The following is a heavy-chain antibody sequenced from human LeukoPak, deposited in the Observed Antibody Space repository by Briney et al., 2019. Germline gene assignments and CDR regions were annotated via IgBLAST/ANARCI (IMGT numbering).Heavy chain of an antibody. V-gene: IGHV3-33*01. J-gene: IGHJ6*03. CDR2: IWYDGSNK. Sequence: PVRSLRLSCAASGFTFSSYGMHWVRQAPGKGLEWVAVIWYDGSNKYYADSVKGRFTISRDSSKNTLYLQMNSLRDEDTAVYYCARGMTGQQLVYYYYYYMDVWGTGTTVTVSS. CDR1: GFTFSSYG. CDR3: ARGMTGQQLVYYYYYYMDV. D-gene: IGHD6-13*01.